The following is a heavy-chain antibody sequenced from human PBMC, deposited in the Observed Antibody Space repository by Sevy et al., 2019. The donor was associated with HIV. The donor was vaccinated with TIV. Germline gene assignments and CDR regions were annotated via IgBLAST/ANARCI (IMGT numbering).Heavy chain of an antibody. J-gene: IGHJ4*02. V-gene: IGHV3-23*01. CDR3: ARARGYGRGYFDY. Sequence: GGSLRLSCAASGFTFSSYAMSWVRQAPGKGLEWISAISGSGGSTYYADSVKGRFTISRDNSKNTLYLQMNSLRAEDTAVYYCARARGYGRGYFDYWGQGTLVTVSS. CDR2: ISGSGGST. CDR1: GFTFSSYA. D-gene: IGHD5-18*01.